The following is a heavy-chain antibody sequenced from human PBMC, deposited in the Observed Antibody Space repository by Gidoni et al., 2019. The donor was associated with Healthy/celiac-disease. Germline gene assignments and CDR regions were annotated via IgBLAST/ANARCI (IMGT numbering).Heavy chain of an antibody. CDR2: ISWNSGSI. J-gene: IGHJ4*02. D-gene: IGHD6-19*01. Sequence: EVQLVESGGGLVQPGRSLSLSCAASGFTFDDYAMHWVRQAPGKGLEWVSGISWNSGSIGDADSVKGRFTISRDNAKNSLYLQMNSLRAEDTALYYCAKATSSGWYPFDYWGQGTLVTVSS. V-gene: IGHV3-9*01. CDR1: GFTFDDYA. CDR3: AKATSSGWYPFDY.